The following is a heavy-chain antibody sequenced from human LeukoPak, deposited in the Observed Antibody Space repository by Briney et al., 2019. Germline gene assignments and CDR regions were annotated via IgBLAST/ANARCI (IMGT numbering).Heavy chain of an antibody. D-gene: IGHD3-10*01. CDR1: GYTFTSYD. J-gene: IGHJ4*02. CDR3: ARGLGLVRGVIITSFDY. Sequence: ASVKVSCKASGYTFTSYDINWVRQATGQGLEWMGWMNPNSGNTGYAQKFQGRVTMTRNTSISTAYMELSSLGSEDTAVYYCARGLGLVRGVIITSFDYWGQGTLVTVSS. V-gene: IGHV1-8*01. CDR2: MNPNSGNT.